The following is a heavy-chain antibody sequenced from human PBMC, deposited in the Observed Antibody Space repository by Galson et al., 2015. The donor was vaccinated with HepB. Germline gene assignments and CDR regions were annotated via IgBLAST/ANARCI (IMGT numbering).Heavy chain of an antibody. D-gene: IGHD3-3*01. CDR3: AKVYGRDYDFWSGYLDY. V-gene: IGHV3-23*01. J-gene: IGHJ4*02. CDR1: GFTFSSYA. CDR2: ISGSGGST. Sequence: SLRLSCAASGFTFSSYAMSWVRQAPGKGLEWVSAISGSGGSTYYADSVKGRFTISRDNSKNTLYLQMNSLRAEDTAVYYCAKVYGRDYDFWSGYLDYWGQGTLVTVSS.